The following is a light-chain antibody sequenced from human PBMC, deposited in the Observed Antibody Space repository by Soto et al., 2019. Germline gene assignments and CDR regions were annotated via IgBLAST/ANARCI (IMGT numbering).Light chain of an antibody. CDR3: QQYKYWPPIT. J-gene: IGKJ5*01. Sequence: EIVMTQSPATLSVSPGERVTLSCRASQSVSSNLAWYQQKPGQAPRLLIYGASTRATGIPARFSGSGSGTESTLTIRSLQTEDVTVYYCQQYKYWPPITFGQGTRLEIK. CDR1: QSVSSN. V-gene: IGKV3-15*01. CDR2: GAS.